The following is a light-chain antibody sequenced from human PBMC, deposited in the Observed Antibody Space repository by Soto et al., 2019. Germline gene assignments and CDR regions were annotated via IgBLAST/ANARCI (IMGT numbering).Light chain of an antibody. V-gene: IGLV4-60*03. CDR1: SGHSSYI. CDR3: ETWDNSTWV. J-gene: IGLJ3*02. CDR2: LEGSGSY. Sequence: QLVLTQSSSASASLGSSVKLTCTLSSGHSSYIIAWHQQQPGKAPRYLMKLEGSGSYNKGSGVPDRFSGSSSGADRYLTISNLQSEDEADYYCETWDNSTWVFGGGTKVTVL.